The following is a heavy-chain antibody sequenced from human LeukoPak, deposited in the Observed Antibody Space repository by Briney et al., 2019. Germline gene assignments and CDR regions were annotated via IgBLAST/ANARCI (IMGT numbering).Heavy chain of an antibody. D-gene: IGHD3-22*01. J-gene: IGHJ4*02. CDR2: IYPSSFT. Sequence: SETLSLTCTVSGGSMNTYYWTWIRQPAGKGLQWIGYIYPSSFTNYNPSLESRVTMSVDTSKNQFSLKLTSVTAADTAVYYCARDHYYDSSGRWNRKPPPFDYWGQGTLVTVSS. CDR3: ARDHYYDSSGRWNRKPPPFDY. CDR1: GGSMNTYY. V-gene: IGHV4-4*07.